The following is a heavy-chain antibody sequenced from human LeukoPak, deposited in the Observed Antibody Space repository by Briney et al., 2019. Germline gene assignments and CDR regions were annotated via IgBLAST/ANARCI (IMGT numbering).Heavy chain of an antibody. D-gene: IGHD3-3*01. V-gene: IGHV3-23*01. Sequence: PGGSLRLSCAASGFTFSSYAMSWVRRAPGKGLEWVSAISGSGGSTYYADSVKGRFTISRDNSKNTLYLQMNSLRAEDTAVYYCAKDPLANYDFWSGHNGRGYFQHWGQGTLVTVSS. CDR1: GFTFSSYA. CDR2: ISGSGGST. J-gene: IGHJ1*01. CDR3: AKDPLANYDFWSGHNGRGYFQH.